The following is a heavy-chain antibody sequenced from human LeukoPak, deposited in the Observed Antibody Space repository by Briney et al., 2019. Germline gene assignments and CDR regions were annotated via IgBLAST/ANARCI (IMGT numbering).Heavy chain of an antibody. CDR1: GYTFTGYF. D-gene: IGHD1-26*01. CDR3: ARDEWELRDLGY. CDR2: INPKSGVT. V-gene: IGHV1-2*02. J-gene: IGHJ4*02. Sequence: ASMKVSCKASGYTFTGYFMHWVRQAPGQGLEWMGCINPKSGVTKYAQKFQGRVTMTRDTSISTAYMELSRLRSDDTAVYYCARDEWELRDLGYWGQGTLVTVSS.